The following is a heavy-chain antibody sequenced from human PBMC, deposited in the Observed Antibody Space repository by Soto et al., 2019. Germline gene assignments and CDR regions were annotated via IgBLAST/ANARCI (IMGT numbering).Heavy chain of an antibody. Sequence: GGSLRLSCIASGFSFSNAWMSWVRQIPGKGLEFVGRIKSKSDGGTAEHAAPVKGRFSLSRDDSKNTLYLQMNSLKTEDTALYYCTTYDNSQFDYWGQGTQVTVSS. V-gene: IGHV3-15*01. D-gene: IGHD3-22*01. CDR1: GFSFSNAW. CDR2: IKSKSDGGTA. J-gene: IGHJ4*02. CDR3: TTYDNSQFDY.